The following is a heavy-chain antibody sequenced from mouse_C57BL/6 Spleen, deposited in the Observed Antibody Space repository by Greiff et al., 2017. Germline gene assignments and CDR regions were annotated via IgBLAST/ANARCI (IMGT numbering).Heavy chain of an antibody. J-gene: IGHJ1*03. V-gene: IGHV1-74*01. CDR3: AMITTVVNWYFDV. Sequence: VKLQQPGAELVKPGASVKVSCKASGYTFTSYWMHWVKQRPGQGLEWIGRIHPSDSDTNYNQKFKGKATLTVDKSSSTAYMQLSSLTSEDSAVYYCAMITTVVNWYFDVWGTGTTVTVSS. CDR1: GYTFTSYW. CDR2: IHPSDSDT. D-gene: IGHD1-1*01.